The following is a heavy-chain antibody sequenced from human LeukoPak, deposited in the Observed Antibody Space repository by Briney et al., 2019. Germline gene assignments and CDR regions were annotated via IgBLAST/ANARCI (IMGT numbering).Heavy chain of an antibody. D-gene: IGHD2-15*01. Sequence: PGGSLRLSCAASGFIFSSFFLNWVRLTPGGELEWVACISLDGSETFYIDSVRGRFTISRDNTEKSLYLQMNSLRAEDTAVYFCVRDLGHSRHYFEYWGQGALVTVSS. V-gene: IGHV3-7*01. CDR1: GFIFSSFF. J-gene: IGHJ4*02. CDR2: ISLDGSET. CDR3: VRDLGHSRHYFEY.